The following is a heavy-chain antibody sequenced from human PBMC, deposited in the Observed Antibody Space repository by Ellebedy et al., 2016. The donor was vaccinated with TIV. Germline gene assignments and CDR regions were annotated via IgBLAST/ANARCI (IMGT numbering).Heavy chain of an antibody. CDR3: ATAYCGAHCYSYVY. D-gene: IGHD2-21*02. Sequence: GESLKISCAASGFPFSSYTMSWVRQAPGKGLEWVSTSTYYADSLKGRFTISRDNARNSLYLQMNSLRAEDTAVYYCATAYCGAHCYSYVYWGQGTLVTVSS. CDR2: ST. J-gene: IGHJ4*02. CDR1: GFPFSSYT. V-gene: IGHV3-21*01.